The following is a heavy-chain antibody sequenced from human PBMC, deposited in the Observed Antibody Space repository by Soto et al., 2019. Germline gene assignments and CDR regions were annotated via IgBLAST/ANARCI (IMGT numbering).Heavy chain of an antibody. D-gene: IGHD4-17*01. J-gene: IGHJ4*02. Sequence: QVQLQESGPGLVKPSQTLSLTCTVSGDSISSGGYRWSWIRQHPGEGLEWIGFMYNSGSTSYNPSLKSRATISVDTSTNQSSLNLRSVTAADTAVYYCARGVDTTKVDFWGQGTLVTVSS. V-gene: IGHV4-31*03. CDR3: ARGVDTTKVDF. CDR1: GDSISSGGYR. CDR2: MYNSGST.